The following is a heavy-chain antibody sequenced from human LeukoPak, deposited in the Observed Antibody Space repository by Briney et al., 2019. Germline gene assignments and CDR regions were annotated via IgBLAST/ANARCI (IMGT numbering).Heavy chain of an antibody. Sequence: GGSLRLSCAASGFTFSDYYMSRIRQAPGKGLEWVSYISSSGTSIYYADSVKGRFTISRNNAKNSLYLQMNILRADNTAVYYCARDCISVYCLDYWGQGTLVTVSS. V-gene: IGHV3-11*01. D-gene: IGHD3-22*01. CDR3: ARDCISVYCLDY. CDR2: ISSSGTSI. CDR1: GFTFSDYY. J-gene: IGHJ4*02.